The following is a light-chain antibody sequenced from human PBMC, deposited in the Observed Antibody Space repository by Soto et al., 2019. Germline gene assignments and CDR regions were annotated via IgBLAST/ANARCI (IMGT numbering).Light chain of an antibody. CDR1: QVISTS. Sequence: EIPLTQSASFLSPYIGERVNIXCRASQVISTSFAWYQVKPGKAPKPLIYPASTLEGGGPSRFSATVSVTEFSRTITSLQPEDFATYYGQQLFDSPITFGQGTRLEI. J-gene: IGKJ5*01. V-gene: IGKV1-9*01. CDR3: QQLFDSPIT. CDR2: PAS.